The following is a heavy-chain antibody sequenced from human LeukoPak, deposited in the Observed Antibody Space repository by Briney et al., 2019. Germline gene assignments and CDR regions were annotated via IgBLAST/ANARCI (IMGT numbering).Heavy chain of an antibody. CDR3: ARGRSGSSDY. V-gene: IGHV1-8*03. CDR2: MNPNSGNT. J-gene: IGHJ4*02. Sequence: ASVKVSCKASGYTFTGYYMHWVRQATGQGLEWMGWMNPNSGNTGYAQKFQGRVTITRNTSISTAYMELSSLRSEDTAVYYCARGRSGSSDYWGQGTLVTVSS. D-gene: IGHD1-26*01. CDR1: GYTFTGYY.